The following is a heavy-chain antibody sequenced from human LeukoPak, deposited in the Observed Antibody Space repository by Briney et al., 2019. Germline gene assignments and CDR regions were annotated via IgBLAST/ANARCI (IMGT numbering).Heavy chain of an antibody. CDR2: IRQAGSEK. D-gene: IGHD1/OR15-1a*01. CDR1: GFTFSDYW. J-gene: IGHJ4*01. CDR3: ARDGTAPGLYFDL. Sequence: PGGSLRLSCAASGFTFSDYWMTWVRLVPGKGLEWVASIRQAGSEKSYVDSVKGRFTISRDNTWNSLYLQMNSRRAEDTAAYYCARDGTAPGLYFDLWGQGTLVTVSS. V-gene: IGHV3-7*01.